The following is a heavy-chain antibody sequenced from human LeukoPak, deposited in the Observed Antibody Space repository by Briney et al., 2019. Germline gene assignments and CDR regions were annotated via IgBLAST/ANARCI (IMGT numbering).Heavy chain of an antibody. CDR3: ARGGYCSSTSCYVGSNWFDP. D-gene: IGHD2-2*01. Sequence: ASVKVSCKASGYTFTSYYMHWVRQAPGQGLEWMGIINPSGGSTSYAQKFQGRVTMTRDTSTSTVYMELSSLRSEDTAVYYCARGGYCSSTSCYVGSNWFDPWGQGPLVTVSS. CDR1: GYTFTSYY. J-gene: IGHJ5*02. V-gene: IGHV1-46*03. CDR2: INPSGGST.